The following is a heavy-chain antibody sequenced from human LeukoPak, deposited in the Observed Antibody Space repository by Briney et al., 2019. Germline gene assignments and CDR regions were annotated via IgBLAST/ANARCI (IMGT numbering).Heavy chain of an antibody. D-gene: IGHD3-22*01. CDR1: SGSFSGYY. CDR2: INHSGST. CDR3: ASGENDSSGYYKN. Sequence: SETLSLTCAVYSGSFSGYYWSWIRQPPGKGLEWIGEINHSGSTNYNPSLKSRVTISVDTSKNQFSLKLSSVTAADTAVYYCASGENDSSGYYKNWGQGTLVTVSS. J-gene: IGHJ4*02. V-gene: IGHV4-34*01.